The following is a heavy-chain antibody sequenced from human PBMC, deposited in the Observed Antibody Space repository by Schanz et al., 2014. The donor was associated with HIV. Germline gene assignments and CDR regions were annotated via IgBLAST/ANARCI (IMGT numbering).Heavy chain of an antibody. CDR2: IWYDGSNK. CDR1: GFTFSTYG. J-gene: IGHJ6*02. D-gene: IGHD3-16*01. V-gene: IGHV3-33*01. Sequence: QVQLVESGGRVVQPGRSLRLSCAASGFTFSTYGMHWVRQAPGKGLEWVAVIWYDGSNKYYADSVKGRFTISRDNSKNTLYLQMNSLRAEDTAVYYCARVANWDYYGMDVWGRGTTVTVSS. CDR3: ARVANWDYYGMDV.